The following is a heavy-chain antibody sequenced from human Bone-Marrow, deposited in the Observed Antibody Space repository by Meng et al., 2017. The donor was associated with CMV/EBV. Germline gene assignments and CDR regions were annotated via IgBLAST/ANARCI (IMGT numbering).Heavy chain of an antibody. J-gene: IGHJ4*02. CDR2: ISSSSSTI. V-gene: IGHV3-48*04. D-gene: IGHD6-19*01. CDR1: GFTFSSYS. Sequence: GGSLRLSCAASGFTFSSYSMNWVRQAPGKGLEWVSYISSSSSTIYYADSVKGRFTISRDNAKNSLYLQMNSLRAEDTAVYYCARRGWLVRWGFDYWGQGTLVTVSS. CDR3: ARRGWLVRWGFDY.